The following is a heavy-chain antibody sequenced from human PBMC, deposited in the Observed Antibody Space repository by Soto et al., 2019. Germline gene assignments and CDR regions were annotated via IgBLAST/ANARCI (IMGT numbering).Heavy chain of an antibody. J-gene: IGHJ4*02. D-gene: IGHD4-17*01. Sequence: VQLVQSGAEVKKPGSSVKVSCKASGGTFSSYTISWVRQAPGQGLEWMGRIIPIVGKTNYAQKFQGRVTIIADKSTNTAYMELSSLRFEDTAVYYCARTMVSTAVIDYWGQGTLVTVSS. CDR1: GGTFSSYT. V-gene: IGHV1-69*02. CDR3: ARTMVSTAVIDY. CDR2: IIPIVGKT.